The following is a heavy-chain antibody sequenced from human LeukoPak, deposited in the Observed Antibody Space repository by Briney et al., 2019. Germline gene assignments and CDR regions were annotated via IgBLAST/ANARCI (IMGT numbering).Heavy chain of an antibody. J-gene: IGHJ4*02. V-gene: IGHV1-2*03. CDR1: GYTFTGYY. CDR2: INSNSGGT. D-gene: IGHD3-9*01. Sequence: LGASVKVSCKASGYTFTGYYMHWVRQAPGRGLEWMGWINSNSGGTNYAQKFQGRVTMTRDTSISTAYLEQSRLRSDDRAVYYCARDLFSVGDYWGQGTLVTVSS. CDR3: ARDLFSVGDY.